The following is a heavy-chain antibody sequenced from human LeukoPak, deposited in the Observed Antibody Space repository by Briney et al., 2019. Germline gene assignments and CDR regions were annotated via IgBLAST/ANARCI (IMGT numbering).Heavy chain of an antibody. V-gene: IGHV4-4*07. Sequence: SETLSLTCTVSGGSISSYYWSWIRQPAGKGLEWIGRIYTSGSTNYSPSLKNRVTMSVDTSKNQFSLKLSSVTAADTAVYYCARALGMVRGLDAFDIWGQGTMVTVSS. CDR1: GGSISSYY. J-gene: IGHJ3*02. CDR2: IYTSGST. D-gene: IGHD3-10*01. CDR3: ARALGMVRGLDAFDI.